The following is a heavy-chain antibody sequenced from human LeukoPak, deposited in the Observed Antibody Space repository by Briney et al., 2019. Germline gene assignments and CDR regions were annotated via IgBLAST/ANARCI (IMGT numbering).Heavy chain of an antibody. Sequence: PGGSLRLSCAASGFTFSSYAMSWVRQAPGKGLEWVSAISGSGGSTYYADSVKGRFTISRDNSKNTLYLQMNSLRAEDTAVYYCASRSGTYYYDSSGYPGPWGQGTLVTVSS. V-gene: IGHV3-23*01. CDR3: ASRSGTYYYDSSGYPGP. D-gene: IGHD3-22*01. J-gene: IGHJ5*02. CDR2: ISGSGGST. CDR1: GFTFSSYA.